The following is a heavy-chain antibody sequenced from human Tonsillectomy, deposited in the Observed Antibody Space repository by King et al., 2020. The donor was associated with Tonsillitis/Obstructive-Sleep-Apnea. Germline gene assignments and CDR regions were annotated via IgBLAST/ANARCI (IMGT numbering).Heavy chain of an antibody. J-gene: IGHJ6*03. D-gene: IGHD5-12*01. Sequence: VQLVESGAEVKKPGSPVKVSCKASGGTFRSYAISWVRQAPGQGLEWMGGIIPKFDTAKYAQKFQGRVVITADESTSTAYMELSSLRSEDTAVYYCARTSLPVNIVATLPEYYYYYYMDVWGKGTTVTVSS. CDR1: GGTFRSYA. V-gene: IGHV1-69*01. CDR2: IIPKFDTA. CDR3: ARTSLPVNIVATLPEYYYYYYMDV.